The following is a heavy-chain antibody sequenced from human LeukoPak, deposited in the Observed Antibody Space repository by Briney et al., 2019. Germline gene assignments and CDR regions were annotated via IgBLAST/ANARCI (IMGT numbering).Heavy chain of an antibody. CDR2: INHSGST. D-gene: IGHD2-15*01. V-gene: IGHV4-34*01. J-gene: IGHJ5*02. Sequence: SETLSLTCAVYGGSFSGYYWSWIRQPPGKGLEWIGEINHSGSTNYNPSLKSRVTISVDTSKNQFSLRLSSVTAADTAVYYCARGGYCSGGSCWGTGGDWFDPWGQGTLVTVSS. CDR3: ARGGYCSGGSCWGTGGDWFDP. CDR1: GGSFSGYY.